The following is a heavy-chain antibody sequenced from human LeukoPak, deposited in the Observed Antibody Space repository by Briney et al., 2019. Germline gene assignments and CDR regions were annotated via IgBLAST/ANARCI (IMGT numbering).Heavy chain of an antibody. CDR1: GFTFSSYA. V-gene: IGHV3-30-3*01. CDR2: ISYDGSNK. D-gene: IGHD1-26*01. CDR3: AREYSGSYYVAAFDV. Sequence: GGSLRLSCAASGFTFSSYAMHWVRQAPGKGLEWVAVISYDGSNKYYADSVKGRFTISRDNSKNTLYLQMNSLRAEDTAVYYCAREYSGSYYVAAFDVWGQGTLVTVSS. J-gene: IGHJ3*01.